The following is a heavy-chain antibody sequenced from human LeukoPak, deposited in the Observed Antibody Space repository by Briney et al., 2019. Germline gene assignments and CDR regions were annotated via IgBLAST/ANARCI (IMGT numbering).Heavy chain of an antibody. J-gene: IGHJ4*02. CDR2: ISSSGSTI. Sequence: GGSLRLSCAASGFTFSDYYMSWIRQAPGKGLEWVSYISSSGSTIYYADSVKGRFTISRDNAKNSLYLQMNSLRAEDTAVYYCARDGPSGIADRYFDYWGQGTLVTVSS. D-gene: IGHD6-13*01. CDR3: ARDGPSGIADRYFDY. V-gene: IGHV3-11*01. CDR1: GFTFSDYY.